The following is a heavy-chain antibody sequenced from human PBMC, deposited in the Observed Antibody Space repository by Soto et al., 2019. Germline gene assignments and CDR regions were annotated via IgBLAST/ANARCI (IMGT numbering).Heavy chain of an antibody. V-gene: IGHV3-9*01. CDR3: AKAPSYSSSWYSEYFQH. CDR2: ISWNSGSI. J-gene: IGHJ1*01. D-gene: IGHD6-13*01. Sequence: EVQLVESGGGLVQPGRSLRLSCAASGFTFDDYAMHWVRQAPGKGPEWVSGISWNSGSIGYADSVKGRFTISRDNAKNSLYLQMNSLRAEDTALYYCAKAPSYSSSWYSEYFQHWGQGTLVTVSS. CDR1: GFTFDDYA.